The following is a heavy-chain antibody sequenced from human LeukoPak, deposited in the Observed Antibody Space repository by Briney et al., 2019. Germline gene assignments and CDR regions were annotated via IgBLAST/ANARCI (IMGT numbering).Heavy chain of an antibody. D-gene: IGHD5-12*01. J-gene: IGHJ4*02. Sequence: ASVKVSRKASGYTFTTSYINWVRQAPGQGLEWMGWINPNSGGTNYAQEFQGRVTMTRDTSISTAYMELSRLTSDDTAVYYCARDGGGYDWGQGTLVTVSS. CDR1: GYTFTTSY. CDR3: ARDGGGYD. CDR2: INPNSGGT. V-gene: IGHV1-2*02.